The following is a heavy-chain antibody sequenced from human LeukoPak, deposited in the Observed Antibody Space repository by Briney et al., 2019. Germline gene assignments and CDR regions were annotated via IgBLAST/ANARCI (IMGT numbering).Heavy chain of an antibody. CDR1: GYSISSGYY. J-gene: IGHJ4*02. D-gene: IGHD2-2*02. CDR2: IYHSGST. CDR3: ARDERYCSSTSCYTLDY. Sequence: SETLSLTCTVSGYSISSGYYWGWIRQPPGKGLEWIGSIYHSGSTYYNPSLKSRVTISVDTSKNQFSLKLSSVTAADTAVYYCARDERYCSSTSCYTLDYWGQGTLVTVSS. V-gene: IGHV4-38-2*02.